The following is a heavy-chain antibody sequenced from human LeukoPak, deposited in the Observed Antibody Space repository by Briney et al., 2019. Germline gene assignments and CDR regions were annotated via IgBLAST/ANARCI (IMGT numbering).Heavy chain of an antibody. V-gene: IGHV4-59*01. CDR1: GGSISCYY. CDR2: IYYSGST. Sequence: SESLSLTCTVSGGSISCYYWSWIRQPPGKGLEWIGYIYYSGSTNYNPSLKSRVTISVDTSKKQFSLKLSSVTAADMAVYYCARDRSGSSYFDYWGQGTLVTVSS. D-gene: IGHD6-6*01. CDR3: ARDRSGSSYFDY. J-gene: IGHJ4*02.